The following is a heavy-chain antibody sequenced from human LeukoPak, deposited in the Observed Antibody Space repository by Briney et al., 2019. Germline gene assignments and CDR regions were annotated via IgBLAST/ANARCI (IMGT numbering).Heavy chain of an antibody. CDR3: AKGQYFGSENYFYYYYMDV. Sequence: GGSLRLSCAASGFTFSNYGMHWVRQAPGKGLEWVAVIWFDGSNKYYADSVRGRFTISRDNSKNTLYLQMNSLRAEDTAVYYCAKGQYFGSENYFYYYYMDVWGKGTTVAVSS. V-gene: IGHV3-33*06. CDR2: IWFDGSNK. D-gene: IGHD3-10*01. J-gene: IGHJ6*03. CDR1: GFTFSNYG.